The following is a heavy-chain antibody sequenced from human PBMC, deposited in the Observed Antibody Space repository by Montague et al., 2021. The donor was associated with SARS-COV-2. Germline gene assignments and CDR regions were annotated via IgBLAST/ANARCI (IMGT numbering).Heavy chain of an antibody. CDR3: AGRGVRYSSSWYSYWFDP. Sequence: SETLSLTCTVSGGSISSSSYYWGWIRQPPGKGLEWIGSIYYSGSTYYNPSLKSRVTISVGTSKNQFSLKLSSVTAADTAVYYCAGRGVRYSSSWYSYWFDPWGQGTLVTVSS. CDR1: GGSISSSSYY. J-gene: IGHJ5*02. D-gene: IGHD6-13*01. V-gene: IGHV4-39*01. CDR2: IYYSGST.